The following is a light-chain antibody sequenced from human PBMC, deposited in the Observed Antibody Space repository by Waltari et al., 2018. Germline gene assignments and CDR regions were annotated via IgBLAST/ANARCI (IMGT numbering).Light chain of an antibody. CDR3: CSYAGHSTYV. CDR1: SSDVGNYNL. J-gene: IGLJ1*01. CDR2: EVS. V-gene: IGLV2-23*02. Sequence: QSALTQPASVSGSPGQSITISCTGTSSDVGNYNLVSWYQQRPGKAPKLMIYEVSQRPSGVLNRCSGSKSGNTASLTISGLQPEDETDYYCCSYAGHSTYVFGTGTKVTVL.